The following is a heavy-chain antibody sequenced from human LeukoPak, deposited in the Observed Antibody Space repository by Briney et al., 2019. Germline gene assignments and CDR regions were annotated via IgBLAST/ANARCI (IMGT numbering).Heavy chain of an antibody. CDR1: GGSISSSSYY. D-gene: IGHD3-22*01. CDR2: IYYSGST. J-gene: IGHJ3*02. Sequence: SETLSLTCTVSGGSISSSSYYWGWIRQPPGKGLEWIGSIYYSGSTYYNPSLKSRVTISVDTSKNQFSLKLSSVTAADTAVYYCVRLTYYYDSSGLGAFDIWGQGTMVTVSS. V-gene: IGHV4-39*01. CDR3: VRLTYYYDSSGLGAFDI.